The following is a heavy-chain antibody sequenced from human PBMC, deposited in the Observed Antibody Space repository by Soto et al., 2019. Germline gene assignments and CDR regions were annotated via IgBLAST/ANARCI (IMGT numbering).Heavy chain of an antibody. CDR1: GFVFRTSW. CDR3: ARDIGPNTLDY. J-gene: IGHJ4*02. V-gene: IGHV3-7*03. CDR2: MNVDGGEI. Sequence: EVRLVESGGGLVQPGGSLRLSCEASGFVFRTSWMTWVRQPPGKGLEWVASMNVDGGEIYYEGSVRGRFTVSRDNAKNALYLQMNSLRVEDTAVYYCARDIGPNTLDYWGQGTLVTVSS. D-gene: IGHD3-16*02.